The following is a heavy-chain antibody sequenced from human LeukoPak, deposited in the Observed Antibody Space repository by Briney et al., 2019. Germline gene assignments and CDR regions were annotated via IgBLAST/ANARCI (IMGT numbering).Heavy chain of an antibody. V-gene: IGHV1-46*01. D-gene: IGHD3-10*01. Sequence: ASVKVSCKASGYTFINHWMHWVRQAPGQGLEWVGLINPTGTTTLYAQTFQGRFTLTRDMSTSTDYMELRSLKSEDTAVYYCARDNSVGDIAWWFDPWGQGTLVTVSS. CDR1: GYTFINHW. CDR3: ARDNSVGDIAWWFDP. J-gene: IGHJ5*02. CDR2: INPTGTTT.